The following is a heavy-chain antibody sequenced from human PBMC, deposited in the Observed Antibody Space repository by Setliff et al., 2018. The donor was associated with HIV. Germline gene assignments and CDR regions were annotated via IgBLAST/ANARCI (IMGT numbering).Heavy chain of an antibody. J-gene: IGHJ4*02. D-gene: IGHD2-15*01. CDR3: ARPRTYCSGGSCYLGPDY. V-gene: IGHV3-64*02. CDR2: ISSYGGST. Sequence: GGSLRLSCAASGFTFSSYAVHWVRQAPGKGLEYVSAISSYGGSTYYADSVKGRFTISRDNSKDTLYLQMNSLRAEDTAVYYCARPRTYCSGGSCYLGPDYWGQGTLVTVSS. CDR1: GFTFSSYA.